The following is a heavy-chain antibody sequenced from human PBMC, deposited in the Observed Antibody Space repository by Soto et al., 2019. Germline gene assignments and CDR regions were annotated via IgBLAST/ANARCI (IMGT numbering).Heavy chain of an antibody. V-gene: IGHV3-7*01. Sequence: EVQLVESGGGLVQPGGSLRLSCAASGFTFSSYWMSWVRQAPGKGLEWVANIKQDGSEKYYVDSVKGRFTISRDNAKNSLYLQMNSLRAEDTAVYYCARAHPDAPAAIPFDAFDIWGQGTMVTVSS. D-gene: IGHD2-2*01. CDR1: GFTFSSYW. J-gene: IGHJ3*02. CDR2: IKQDGSEK. CDR3: ARAHPDAPAAIPFDAFDI.